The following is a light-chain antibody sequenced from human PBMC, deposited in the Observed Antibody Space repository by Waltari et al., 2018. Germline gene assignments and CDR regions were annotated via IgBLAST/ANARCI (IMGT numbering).Light chain of an antibody. J-gene: IGKJ1*01. CDR1: QSVANY. Sequence: EIVLTQSPVTLSLSPGERASLSCRASQSVANYLAWYQQKPGQSPRLLIYDTFKRATDSPTRFRCSKSGTEYTLTISSLEPEDSAVYYCQQRSYWPRTFGQGTTVEIK. CDR2: DTF. V-gene: IGKV3-11*01. CDR3: QQRSYWPRT.